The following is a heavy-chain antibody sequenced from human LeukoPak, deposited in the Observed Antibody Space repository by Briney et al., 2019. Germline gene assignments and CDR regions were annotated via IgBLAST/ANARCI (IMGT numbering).Heavy chain of an antibody. CDR3: SRVGSSGSVDY. CDR2: ISSRTGDT. V-gene: IGHV3-11*06. D-gene: IGHD1-1*01. Sequence: GGSLRLSCAASGFTFDDYGMSWIRQAPGKGLEWVSYISSRTGDTNYVDSVKGRFTISRDNAKNSLYLQMNSLRAEDTAVYYCSRVGSSGSVDYWGQGTLVTVSS. J-gene: IGHJ4*02. CDR1: GFTFDDYG.